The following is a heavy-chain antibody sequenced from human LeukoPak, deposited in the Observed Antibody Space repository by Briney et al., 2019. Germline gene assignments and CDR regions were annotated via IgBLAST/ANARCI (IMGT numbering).Heavy chain of an antibody. D-gene: IGHD1-26*01. CDR1: GYTFTSYA. V-gene: IGHV1-3*01. CDR2: INAGNGNT. CDR3: ARQGGGPYSGSPFDY. Sequence: ASVTVTFTASGYTFTSYAMHWVRQAPGQRLEWMGWINAGNGNTKYSQKFQDRVTITRDTSTSTSYMELSSLRSEDTAEYHCARQGGGPYSGSPFDYWGQGTLVTVSS. J-gene: IGHJ4*02.